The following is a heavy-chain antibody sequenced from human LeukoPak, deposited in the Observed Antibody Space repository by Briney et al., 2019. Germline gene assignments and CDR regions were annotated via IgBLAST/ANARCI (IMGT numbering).Heavy chain of an antibody. CDR1: GFTFSSYV. V-gene: IGHV3-23*01. CDR2: IRGSGGNT. Sequence: GGSLRLSCAASGFTFSSYVMSWVRQAAGKGLEWVSAIRGSGGNTYYADSVKGRFTISRDNSENTLFLQMNSLRAEDTAVYYCAKPPFSDSSGFANWGHGTLVTVSS. J-gene: IGHJ4*01. D-gene: IGHD3-22*01. CDR3: AKPPFSDSSGFAN.